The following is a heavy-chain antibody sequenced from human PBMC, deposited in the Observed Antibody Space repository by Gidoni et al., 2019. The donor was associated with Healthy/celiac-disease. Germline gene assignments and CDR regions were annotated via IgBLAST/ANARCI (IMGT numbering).Heavy chain of an antibody. J-gene: IGHJ6*03. V-gene: IGHV5-51*01. Sequence: EVQLVQSGAEVKKPGESLKISCKGSGSRFTSYWIGWVRQLPGKGLEWMGIISPGDSDTRYSPSFQGQVTISADKSISTAYLQWSSLKASDTAMYYCARHGRFLPGWRYMDVWGKGTTVTVSS. D-gene: IGHD3-3*01. CDR3: ARHGRFLPGWRYMDV. CDR1: GSRFTSYW. CDR2: ISPGDSDT.